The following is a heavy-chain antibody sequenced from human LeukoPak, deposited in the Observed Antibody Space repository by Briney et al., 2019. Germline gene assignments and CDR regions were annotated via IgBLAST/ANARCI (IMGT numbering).Heavy chain of an antibody. CDR3: AKESVLSGWYNENWFDP. J-gene: IGHJ5*02. D-gene: IGHD6-19*01. V-gene: IGHV3-30*18. CDR2: ISYDGSNK. Sequence: GGSLRLSCAASGFTFSSYGMHWVRQAPGKGLEWVAVISYDGSNKYYADSVKGRFTISRDNSKNTLYLQMNSLRAEDTAVYYCAKESVLSGWYNENWFDPWGQGTLVTVSS. CDR1: GFTFSSYG.